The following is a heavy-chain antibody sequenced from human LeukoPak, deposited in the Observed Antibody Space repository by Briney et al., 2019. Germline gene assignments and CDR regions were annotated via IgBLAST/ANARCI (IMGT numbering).Heavy chain of an antibody. CDR3: AKDGGYDYFDY. Sequence: GGSLRLSCAASGFTFGSYAMSWVRQAPGKGLEWVSYISGSGGSTYYADSVKGRFTISRDNSKNTLYLQMNSLRAEDTAVYYCAKDGGYDYFDYWGQGTLVTVSS. J-gene: IGHJ4*02. V-gene: IGHV3-23*01. CDR1: GFTFGSYA. CDR2: ISGSGGST. D-gene: IGHD5-12*01.